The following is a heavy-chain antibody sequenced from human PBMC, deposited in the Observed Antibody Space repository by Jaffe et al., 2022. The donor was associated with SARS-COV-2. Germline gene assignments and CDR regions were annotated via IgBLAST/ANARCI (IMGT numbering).Heavy chain of an antibody. CDR3: ATDQIPWNC. V-gene: IGHV3-15*01. D-gene: IGHD1-1*01. J-gene: IGHJ4*02. Sequence: EVQLVESGGGLVTPGGSLRLSCVASGFTLSNTWMYWVRQAPGKGLEWVGRLKSKIDGGTTNYAAPVKGRFTISRDDSKNTLYLQMNSLKTDDTAVYYCATDQIPWNCWGQGTLVTVSS. CDR2: LKSKIDGGTT. CDR1: GFTLSNTW.